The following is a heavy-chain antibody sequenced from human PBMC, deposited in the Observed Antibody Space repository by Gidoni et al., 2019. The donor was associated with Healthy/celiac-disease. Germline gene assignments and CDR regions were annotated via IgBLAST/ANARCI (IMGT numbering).Heavy chain of an antibody. CDR3: ARDRNSHFDY. CDR1: GFTFSSYG. J-gene: IGHJ4*02. D-gene: IGHD2-15*01. CDR2: IWYDGSNK. Sequence: QVQLVESGGGVVQPGRSLRLSCAASGFTFSSYGMPWVRQAPGKGLEWVAVIWYDGSNKYYADSVKGRFTISRDNSKNTLYLQMNSLRAEDTAVYYCARDRNSHFDYWGQGTLVTVSS. V-gene: IGHV3-33*01.